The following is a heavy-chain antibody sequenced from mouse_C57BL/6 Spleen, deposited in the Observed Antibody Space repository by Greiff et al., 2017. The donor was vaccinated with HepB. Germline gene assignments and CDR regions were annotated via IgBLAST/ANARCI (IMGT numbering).Heavy chain of an antibody. CDR3: SRKADGYYVGYAMDY. D-gene: IGHD2-3*01. CDR2: IWTGGGT. J-gene: IGHJ4*01. Sequence: QVQLKESGPGLVAPSQSLSITCTVSGFSLTSYAISWVRQPPGKGLEWLGVIWTGGGTNYNSALQSRLSISKDNSKSQVFLKMNSLQTDDTARYYCSRKADGYYVGYAMDYWGQGTSVTVSS. V-gene: IGHV2-9-1*01. CDR1: GFSLTSYA.